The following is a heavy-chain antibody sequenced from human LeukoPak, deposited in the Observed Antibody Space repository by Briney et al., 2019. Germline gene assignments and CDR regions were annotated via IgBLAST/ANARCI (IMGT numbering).Heavy chain of an antibody. V-gene: IGHV3-33*01. CDR2: IWYDGSNK. J-gene: IGHJ4*02. CDR3: ARDRRDWTHDY. D-gene: IGHD2-21*01. CDR1: GFTFSSYG. Sequence: PGGPLRLSCAASGFTFSSYGMHWVRQAPGKGLEWVAVIWYDGSNKYNADSVKGRFTISRDNSKNTLYLQMNSLRGEDTAVYYCARDRRDWTHDYWSQGSLVTVSS.